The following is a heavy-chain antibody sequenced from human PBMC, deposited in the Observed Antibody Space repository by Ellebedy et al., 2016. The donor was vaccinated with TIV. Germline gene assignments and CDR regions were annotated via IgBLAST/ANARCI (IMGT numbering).Heavy chain of an antibody. J-gene: IGHJ4*02. CDR2: ISASGDET. D-gene: IGHD6-19*01. Sequence: GESLKISCEASGFTFSNFAMGWVRQAPGKGLEWVATISASGDETFYPNSVNGRFTTSRDNSKNMVYLQTAGLRADDTAVYYCAKDSGRRGWYFDYWGQGTPVTVSS. CDR3: AKDSGRRGWYFDY. CDR1: GFTFSNFA. V-gene: IGHV3-23*01.